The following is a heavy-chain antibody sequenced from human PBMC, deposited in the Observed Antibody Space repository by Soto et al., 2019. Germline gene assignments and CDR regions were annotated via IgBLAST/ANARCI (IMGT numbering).Heavy chain of an antibody. V-gene: IGHV1-69*13. CDR1: GGTFSSYA. CDR2: IIPIFGTA. CDR3: ARGAWDSSGYYAIDY. Sequence: SVKVSCKASGGTFSSYAISWVRQAPGQGLEWMGGIIPIFGTANYAQKFQGRVTITADESTSTAYMELSILRSEDTAVYYCARGAWDSSGYYAIDYWGQGTLVTVSS. J-gene: IGHJ4*02. D-gene: IGHD3-22*01.